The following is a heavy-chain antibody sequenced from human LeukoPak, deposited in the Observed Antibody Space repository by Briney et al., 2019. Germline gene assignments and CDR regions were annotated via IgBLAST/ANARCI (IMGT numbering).Heavy chain of an antibody. D-gene: IGHD6-19*01. CDR3: ARYPSFHSGWYSNY. CDR2: INPNSGGT. J-gene: IGHJ4*02. Sequence: ASVKVSCKASGYTFTGYYMHWVRQAPGQGLEWMGWINPNSGGTNYAQKFQGRVTMTRDTSISTAYMELSRLRSDDTAVYYCARYPSFHSGWYSNYWGQGTLVTVSS. V-gene: IGHV1-2*02. CDR1: GYTFTGYY.